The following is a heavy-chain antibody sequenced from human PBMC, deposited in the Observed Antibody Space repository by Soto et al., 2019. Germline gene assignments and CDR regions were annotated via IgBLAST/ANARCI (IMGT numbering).Heavy chain of an antibody. V-gene: IGHV3-23*01. CDR2: ISGSGGST. Sequence: PGGSLRLSCAASGFTFSSYAMSWVRQAPGKGLEWVSAISGSGGSTYYADSVKGRFTISRDNSKNTLYLQMNSLRAEDTAVYYCAKAYLYCFRNGDCPEYFQHWGQGTLVTVSS. CDR3: AKAYLYCFRNGDCPEYFQH. J-gene: IGHJ1*01. CDR1: GFTFSSYA. D-gene: IGHD2-21*02.